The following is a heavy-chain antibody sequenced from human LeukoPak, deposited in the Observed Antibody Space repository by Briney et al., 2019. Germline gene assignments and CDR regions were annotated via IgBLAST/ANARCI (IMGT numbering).Heavy chain of an antibody. CDR3: ARIDYYDSSGLFDY. V-gene: IGHV3-21*01. CDR1: GFTFSSYS. J-gene: IGHJ4*02. D-gene: IGHD3-22*01. CDR2: ISSISSYI. Sequence: PGGSLRLSCAASGFTFSSYSMNWVRQAPGKGLEWVSSISSISSYIYYADSVKGRFTISRDNAKNSLYLQMNSRRAEDTAVYYCARIDYYDSSGLFDYWGQGTLVTVSS.